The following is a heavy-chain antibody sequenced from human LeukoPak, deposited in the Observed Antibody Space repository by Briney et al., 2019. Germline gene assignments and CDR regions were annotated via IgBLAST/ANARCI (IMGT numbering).Heavy chain of an antibody. Sequence: ASVKVSCKASGYTFTSYDINWVRQATGQGLEWMGWMNPNSGNTGYAQKFQGRVTMTRNTSISTAYMELSSLRSEDTAVYYCARVWYCSSTSCHTRLPYYYYMDVWGKGTTVTVSS. D-gene: IGHD2-2*01. CDR3: ARVWYCSSTSCHTRLPYYYYMDV. CDR1: GYTFTSYD. J-gene: IGHJ6*03. CDR2: MNPNSGNT. V-gene: IGHV1-8*01.